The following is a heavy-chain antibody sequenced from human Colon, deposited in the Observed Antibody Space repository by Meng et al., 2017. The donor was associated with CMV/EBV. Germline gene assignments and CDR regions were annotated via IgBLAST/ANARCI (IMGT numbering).Heavy chain of an antibody. CDR2: INEDGSDK. J-gene: IGHJ6*02. V-gene: IGHV3-7*01. CDR3: AKAGNGMVRGGGRYYYGMDV. Sequence: GGSLRLSCAASGFTFSSHWMSWVRQGPGKGLEWVANINEDGSDKYYVDSVKGRFTISRDNAENSLYLQMNSLRAEDTAVYYCAKAGNGMVRGGGRYYYGMDVWGQGTTVTVSS. D-gene: IGHD3-10*01. CDR1: GFTFSSHW.